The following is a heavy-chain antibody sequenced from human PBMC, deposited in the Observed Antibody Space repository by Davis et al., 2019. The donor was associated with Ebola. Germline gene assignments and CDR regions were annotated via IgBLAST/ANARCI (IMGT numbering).Heavy chain of an antibody. CDR3: AASRGYDSSVQSRAFDI. J-gene: IGHJ3*02. D-gene: IGHD3-22*01. Sequence: SLKISCAASGFTFDDYAMHWVRQAPGKGLEWVSGISWNSGSIGYADSVKGRFTISRDNAKNSLYLQMNSLRAEDTALYYCAASRGYDSSVQSRAFDIWGQGTMVTVSS. CDR1: GFTFDDYA. CDR2: ISWNSGSI. V-gene: IGHV3-9*01.